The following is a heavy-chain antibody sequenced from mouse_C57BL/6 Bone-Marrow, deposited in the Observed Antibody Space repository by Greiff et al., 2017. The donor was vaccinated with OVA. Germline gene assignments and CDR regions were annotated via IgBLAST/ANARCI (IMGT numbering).Heavy chain of an antibody. CDR1: GFAFSDFY. J-gene: IGHJ4*01. Sequence: EVKLVESGGGLVQPGGSLKLSCAASGFAFSDFYMYWIRQTPEKRLEWVAYISNGGGSTYYPETMKGRFTISRDNAKNTPYMQISRLKSEDTAMYYCARLDAMDYWGQGTSVTVSS. CDR3: ARLDAMDY. V-gene: IGHV5-12*01. CDR2: ISNGGGST.